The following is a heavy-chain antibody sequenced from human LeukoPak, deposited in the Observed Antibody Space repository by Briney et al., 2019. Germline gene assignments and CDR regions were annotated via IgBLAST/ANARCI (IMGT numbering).Heavy chain of an antibody. CDR2: ISSSSSYI. CDR3: ARVSGDFPAFDI. V-gene: IGHV3-21*01. D-gene: IGHD7-27*01. Sequence: GGSLRLSCAASGSTFSSYSMNWVRQAPGKGLEWVSSISSSSSYIYYADSVKGRFTISRDNAKNSLYLQMNSLRAEDTAVYYCARVSGDFPAFDIWGQGTMVTVSS. CDR1: GSTFSSYS. J-gene: IGHJ3*02.